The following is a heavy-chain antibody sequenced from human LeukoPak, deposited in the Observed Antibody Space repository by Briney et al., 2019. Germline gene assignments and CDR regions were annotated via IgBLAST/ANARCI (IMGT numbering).Heavy chain of an antibody. Sequence: GGSLRLSCAASGFTFSSYEMNWVRQAPGKGLEWVSYISSSGSTIYYADSVKGRFTISRDNAKNSLYLQMNSLRAEDTAVYYCARSGYSGYTSFDHWGQGTLVTVSS. CDR3: ARSGYSGYTSFDH. V-gene: IGHV3-48*03. CDR1: GFTFSSYE. J-gene: IGHJ4*02. CDR2: ISSSGSTI. D-gene: IGHD5-12*01.